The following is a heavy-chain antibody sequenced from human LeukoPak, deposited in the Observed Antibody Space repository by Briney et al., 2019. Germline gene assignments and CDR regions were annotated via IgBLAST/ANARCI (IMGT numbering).Heavy chain of an antibody. J-gene: IGHJ4*02. CDR1: GFTFSSYA. CDR3: ARDAPNYDFWSGYYDW. D-gene: IGHD3-3*01. Sequence: GGSLRLSCAASGFTFSSYAMSWVRQAPGKGLEWVSVIYSGGSTYYADSVKGRFTISRDNSKNTLYLQMNSLRAEDTAVYYCARDAPNYDFWSGYYDWWGQGTLVTV. V-gene: IGHV3-66*01. CDR2: IYSGGST.